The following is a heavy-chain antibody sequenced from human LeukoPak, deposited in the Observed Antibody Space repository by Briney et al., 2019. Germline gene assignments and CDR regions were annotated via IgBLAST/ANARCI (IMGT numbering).Heavy chain of an antibody. CDR3: TRGIGSGSYWD. CDR2: YRTSGST. CDR1: GGSLSSGGYY. J-gene: IGHJ4*02. Sequence: SQTLSLTCTVSGGSLSSGGYYWSWLRQPAGTGLEWIGRYRTSGSTNCNPSPSLTGRVTISVDTSKNQFSLDLSSVTAADTAVYYCTRGIGSGSYWDWGQGTLVIVSS. D-gene: IGHD3-10*01. V-gene: IGHV4-61*02.